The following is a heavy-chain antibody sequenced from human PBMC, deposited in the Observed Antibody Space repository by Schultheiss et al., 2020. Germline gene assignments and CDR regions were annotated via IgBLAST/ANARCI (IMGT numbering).Heavy chain of an antibody. CDR1: GGSFSGYY. CDR3: ARERWLQLWGFDY. V-gene: IGHV4-34*01. CDR2: INHSGST. D-gene: IGHD5-24*01. Sequence: PETLSLTCAVYGGSFSGYYWSWIRQPPGKGLEWIGEINHSGSTNYNPSLKSRVTISVDTSKNQFSLKLSSVTAADTAVYYCARERWLQLWGFDYWGQGTLVTVSS. J-gene: IGHJ4*02.